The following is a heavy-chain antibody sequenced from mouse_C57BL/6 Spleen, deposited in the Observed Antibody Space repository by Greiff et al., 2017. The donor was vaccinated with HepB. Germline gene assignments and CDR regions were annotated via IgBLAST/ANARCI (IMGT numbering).Heavy chain of an antibody. V-gene: IGHV3-6*01. CDR1: GYSITSGYY. CDR2: ISYDGSN. D-gene: IGHD1-1*01. Sequence: EVKLMESGPGLVKPSQSLSLTCSVTGYSITSGYYWNWIRQFPGNKLEWMGYISYDGSNNYNPSLKNRISITRDTSKNQFFLKLNSVTTEDTATYYCARRPRAIFYGSSYEVDYAMDYWGQGTSVTVSS. CDR3: ARRPRAIFYGSSYEVDYAMDY. J-gene: IGHJ4*01.